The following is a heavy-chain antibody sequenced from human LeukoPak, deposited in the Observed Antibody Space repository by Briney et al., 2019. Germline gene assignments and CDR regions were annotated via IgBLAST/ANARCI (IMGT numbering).Heavy chain of an antibody. V-gene: IGHV1-18*01. Sequence: ASVKVSCKASGYTFTSYDINWVRQATGQGLEWMGWISAYNGNTNFAQKLQGRVTMTTDTSTNTAYMELSSLRSEDTAVYYCAGGYGSGSSSDYWGQGTLVTVSS. CDR2: ISAYNGNT. J-gene: IGHJ4*02. D-gene: IGHD3-10*01. CDR1: GYTFTSYD. CDR3: AGGYGSGSSSDY.